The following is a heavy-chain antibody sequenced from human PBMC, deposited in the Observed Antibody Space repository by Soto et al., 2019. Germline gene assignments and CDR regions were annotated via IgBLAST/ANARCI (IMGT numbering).Heavy chain of an antibody. V-gene: IGHV1-69*13. CDR2: IIPIFGTT. Sequence: VKVSCKASGGTFGSDAITWVRQAPAQGLEWVGRIIPIFGTTNYAQNLQGRVTISADKSTLTSYMELHSLTSDDTALYYCARDRTDSGYYTNWLDPWGQGTQVTVSS. CDR3: ARDRTDSGYYTNWLDP. J-gene: IGHJ5*02. CDR1: GGTFGSDA. D-gene: IGHD3-22*01.